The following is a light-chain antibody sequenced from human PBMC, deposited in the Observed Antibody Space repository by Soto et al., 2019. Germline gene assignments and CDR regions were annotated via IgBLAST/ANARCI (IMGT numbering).Light chain of an antibody. CDR3: QQYNSYPIT. CDR1: QSISSW. Sequence: DIHMTQSPSTLSASVLDIGRITVRASQSISSWLAWYQQKPGKAPKLLIYDASSLESGVPSRFSGSGSGTEFTLTISSLQPHDFATYYCQQYNSYPITFGQGTRLEIK. V-gene: IGKV1-5*01. CDR2: DAS. J-gene: IGKJ5*01.